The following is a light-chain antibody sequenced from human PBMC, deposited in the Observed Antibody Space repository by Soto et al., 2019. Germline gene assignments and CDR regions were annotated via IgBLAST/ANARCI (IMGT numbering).Light chain of an antibody. CDR3: QQYSSSPCT. Sequence: TQSPCTLSLSQGERATLSCRASQSVSSSCLAWYQQKPGQAPRLLIYGASSRATGIPDRFSGSGSGKDFTLTISRLEPEDFAVYYCQQYSSSPCTFGGGTKVDNK. J-gene: IGKJ4*01. CDR1: QSVSSSC. V-gene: IGKV3-20*01. CDR2: GAS.